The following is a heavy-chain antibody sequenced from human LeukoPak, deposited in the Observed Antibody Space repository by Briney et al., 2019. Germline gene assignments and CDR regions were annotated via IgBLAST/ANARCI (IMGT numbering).Heavy chain of an antibody. CDR2: IYPGDSDT. J-gene: IGHJ4*02. V-gene: IGHV5-51*01. D-gene: IGHD6-13*01. Sequence: GESLKISCKVSGYTFTTYWIGWERQMPGKGLEWMGIIYPGDSDTRYSPSFQGQVTISADKSISTAYLQWSSLKASDTAMYYCARHGQLVRSFDYWGQGTLVTVSS. CDR1: GYTFTTYW. CDR3: ARHGQLVRSFDY.